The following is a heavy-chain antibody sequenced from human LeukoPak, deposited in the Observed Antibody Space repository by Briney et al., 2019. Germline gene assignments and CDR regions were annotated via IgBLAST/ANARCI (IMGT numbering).Heavy chain of an antibody. D-gene: IGHD2-15*01. CDR1: GGSISRSSYY. Sequence: SETLSLTCTVSGGSISRSSYYWGWIRQPAGKGLEWIGRIYTSGSTNYNPSLKSRVTISVDTSKNQFSLKLSSVTAADTAVYYCARDAEVVNCSGGSCYPEVYYYYYYMDVWGKGTTVTISS. J-gene: IGHJ6*03. CDR3: ARDAEVVNCSGGSCYPEVYYYYYYMDV. V-gene: IGHV4-61*02. CDR2: IYTSGST.